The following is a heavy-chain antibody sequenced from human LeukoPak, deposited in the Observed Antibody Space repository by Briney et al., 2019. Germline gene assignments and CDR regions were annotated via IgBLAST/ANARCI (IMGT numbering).Heavy chain of an antibody. CDR3: ARCRTTVTSPMGY. V-gene: IGHV1-69*05. D-gene: IGHD4-11*01. CDR2: IIPIFGTA. CDR1: GGTFSSDA. Sequence: ASVKVSCKASGGTFSSDAISWVRQAPGQGLEWMGGIIPIFGTANYAQKFQGRVTMTRNTSISTAYMELSSLRSEDTAVYYCARCRTTVTSPMGYWGQGTLVTVSS. J-gene: IGHJ4*02.